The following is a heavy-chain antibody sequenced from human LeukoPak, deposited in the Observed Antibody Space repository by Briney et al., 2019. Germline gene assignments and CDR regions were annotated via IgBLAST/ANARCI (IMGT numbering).Heavy chain of an antibody. CDR2: FFLKGST. V-gene: IGHV4-38-2*02. D-gene: IGHD3-22*01. CDR3: ARDRYYYDSSGTRWFDP. Sequence: PSETLSLTCTVSGYSITSAYYWGCIRQPPGKRLEWTGSFFLKGSTYYNPSLKSRVTISVDTSKNQFSLTLSSVTAADTAVYYCARDRYYYDSSGTRWFDPWGQGTLVTVSS. CDR1: GYSITSAYY. J-gene: IGHJ5*02.